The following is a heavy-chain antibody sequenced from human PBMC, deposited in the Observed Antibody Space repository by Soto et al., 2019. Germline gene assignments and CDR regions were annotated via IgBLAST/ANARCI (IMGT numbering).Heavy chain of an antibody. D-gene: IGHD3-22*01. CDR1: GGSISSYY. CDR3: ARSTYASSGYYGY. V-gene: IGHV4-59*01. CDR2: IYYSGST. J-gene: IGHJ4*02. Sequence: SETLSLTCTVSGGSISSYYWSWIRQPPGKGLEWIGYIYYSGSTNYNPSLKSRVTISVDTSKNQFSLKLSSVTAADTAVYYCARSTYASSGYYGYWGQGTLVTVSS.